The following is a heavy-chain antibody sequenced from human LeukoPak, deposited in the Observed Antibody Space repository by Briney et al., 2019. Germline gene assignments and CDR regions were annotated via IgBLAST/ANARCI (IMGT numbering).Heavy chain of an antibody. D-gene: IGHD3-3*01. CDR2: IIPIFGTA. Sequence: GASVKVSCKASGGTFSSYAISWVRQAPGQGLEWMGGIIPIFGTANYAQKFQGRVTITADESTSTAYMELSSLRSGDTAVYYCADGVVIKGTYGMDVWGQGTTVTVSS. CDR1: GGTFSSYA. J-gene: IGHJ6*02. V-gene: IGHV1-69*13. CDR3: ADGVVIKGTYGMDV.